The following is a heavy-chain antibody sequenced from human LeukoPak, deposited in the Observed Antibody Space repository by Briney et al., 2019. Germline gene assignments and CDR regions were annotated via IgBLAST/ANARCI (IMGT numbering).Heavy chain of an antibody. J-gene: IGHJ1*01. Sequence: ASVKVSCKASGYTFTSYDINWVRQATGQGLEWMGWMNPNSGNTGYAQKFQGRVTITRNTSISTAYMELSSLRSEDTAVYYCARGILYGSGSYRTVWGQGTLVTVSS. CDR1: GYTFTSYD. D-gene: IGHD3-10*01. CDR2: MNPNSGNT. CDR3: ARGILYGSGSYRTV. V-gene: IGHV1-8*03.